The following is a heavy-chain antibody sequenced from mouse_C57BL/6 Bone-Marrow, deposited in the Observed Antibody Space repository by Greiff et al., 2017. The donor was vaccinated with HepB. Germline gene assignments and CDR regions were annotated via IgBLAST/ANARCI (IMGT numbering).Heavy chain of an antibody. Sequence: EVMLVASGGDLVKPGGSLKLSCAASGFTFSSYGMSWVRQTPDKRLEWVATISSGGSYTYYPDSVKVRFTISRDNAKNTLYLQMSSLKAEDTAMYYCARPDYWGQGTTLTVSS. CDR3: ARPDY. CDR1: GFTFSSYG. CDR2: ISSGGSYT. V-gene: IGHV5-6*01. J-gene: IGHJ2*01.